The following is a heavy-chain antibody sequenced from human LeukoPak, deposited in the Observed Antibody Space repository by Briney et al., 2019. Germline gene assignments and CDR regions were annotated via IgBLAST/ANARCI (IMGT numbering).Heavy chain of an antibody. V-gene: IGHV1-8*02. CDR1: GYTFIGYY. CDR2: MNPNSGNT. J-gene: IGHJ6*03. Sequence: ASVKVSCKASGYTFIGYYMHWARQAPGQGLEWMGWMNPNSGNTGYAQKFQGRVTMTRNTSISTAYMELSSLRSEDTAVYYCARGVRGSSWYAGRYYYYMDVWGQGTLVTVSS. CDR3: ARGVRGSSWYAGRYYYYMDV. D-gene: IGHD6-13*01.